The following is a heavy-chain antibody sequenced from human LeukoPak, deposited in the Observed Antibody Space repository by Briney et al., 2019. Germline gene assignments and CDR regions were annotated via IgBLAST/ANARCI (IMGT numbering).Heavy chain of an antibody. CDR3: ARGIAVAGTTEFDY. D-gene: IGHD6-19*01. J-gene: IGHJ4*02. Sequence: ASVKVSFKASGYTFTSYGISWVRQAPGQGLEWMGWISAYNGNTNYSQKLQGRVTMTTDTSTSTAYMELRSLRSDDTAVYYCARGIAVAGTTEFDYWGQGTLVTVSS. V-gene: IGHV1-18*01. CDR2: ISAYNGNT. CDR1: GYTFTSYG.